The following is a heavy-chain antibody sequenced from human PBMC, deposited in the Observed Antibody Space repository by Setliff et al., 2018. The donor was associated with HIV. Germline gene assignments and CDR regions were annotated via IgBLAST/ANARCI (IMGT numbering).Heavy chain of an antibody. CDR1: GYTFTTYA. CDR3: ARNYYDVWSLSFGGWFDP. D-gene: IGHD3-3*01. V-gene: IGHV7-4-1*02. J-gene: IGHJ5*02. CDR2: INTNTGNP. Sequence: ASVKVSCKASGYTFTTYAMNWVRQAPGQGPEWMEWINTNTGNPTYAQGFTGRFVFSLDTSVSTAYLQISSLKAEDTAVYYCARNYYDVWSLSFGGWFDPWGQGTQVTVSS.